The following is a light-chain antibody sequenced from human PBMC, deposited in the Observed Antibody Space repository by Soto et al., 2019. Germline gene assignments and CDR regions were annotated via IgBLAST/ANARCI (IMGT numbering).Light chain of an antibody. J-gene: IGLJ1*01. V-gene: IGLV2-8*01. CDR2: EVT. CDR3: SSYVGDNNYV. Sequence: QSALTQPPSASGSPGQSVTISCTGTSSDVGGYNFVSWYQQHPGKAPKLLIYEVTKRPSGVPDRFSGSKSGNTASLTVSGLQAEDEADYYCSSYVGDNNYVFXTGTKVTVL. CDR1: SSDVGGYNF.